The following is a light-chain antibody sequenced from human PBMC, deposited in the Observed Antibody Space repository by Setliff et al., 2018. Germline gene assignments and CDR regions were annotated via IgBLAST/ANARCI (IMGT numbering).Light chain of an antibody. Sequence: QSALPQPPSASGTPGQRVTISCSGSSSNIGSNYVYWYQQLPGTAPKLLIYRNNQRPSGVPDRFSGSKSGTSASLAISGLRSEDEADYYCAAWDDSLSGWVFGGGTKGTV. V-gene: IGLV1-47*01. CDR1: SSNIGSNY. CDR2: RNN. CDR3: AAWDDSLSGWV. J-gene: IGLJ3*02.